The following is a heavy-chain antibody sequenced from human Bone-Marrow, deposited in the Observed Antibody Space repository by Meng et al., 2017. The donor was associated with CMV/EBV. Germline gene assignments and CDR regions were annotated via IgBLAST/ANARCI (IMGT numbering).Heavy chain of an antibody. CDR3: ARDNMGSLDY. V-gene: IGHV4-59*01. D-gene: IGHD1-26*01. CDR1: GGSISSYY. CDR2: IYYSGST. J-gene: IGHJ4*02. Sequence: SETLSLTCTVSGGSISSYYWSWIRQPPGKGLEWIGYIYYSGSTNYNPSLRSRVTISVDESKKQFSLNLNFVTAADTALYFCARDNMGSLDYWGQGALVTVSS.